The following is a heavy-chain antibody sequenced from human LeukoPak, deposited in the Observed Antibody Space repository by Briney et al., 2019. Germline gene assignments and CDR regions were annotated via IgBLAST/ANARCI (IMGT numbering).Heavy chain of an antibody. J-gene: IGHJ6*03. CDR2: INPNNGGT. CDR1: GYTFTAYY. D-gene: IGHD6-6*01. CDR3: AADRLSRADYMDF. Sequence: ASVKVSCKVSGYTFTAYYMHWVRQAPGQGLEWMGWINPNNGGTNYAQKFQGRFTMTRDTSTGTAYMELSRLRSDDTAVYYCAADRLSRADYMDFWGKGTTVTVSS. V-gene: IGHV1-2*02.